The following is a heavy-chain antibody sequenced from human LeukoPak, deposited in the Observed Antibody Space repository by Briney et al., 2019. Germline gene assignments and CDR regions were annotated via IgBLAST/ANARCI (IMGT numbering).Heavy chain of an antibody. Sequence: GGSLRLSCAASGFTFSSYGMHWVRQAPGKGLEWVAFIRYDGSNKYYADSVKGRFTISRDNPKNTLYLQMNSLRAEDTAVYYCAKDALSGMYSGSYSGDGWGQGTLVTVSS. CDR3: AKDALSGMYSGSYSGDG. V-gene: IGHV3-30*02. J-gene: IGHJ4*02. CDR1: GFTFSSYG. D-gene: IGHD1-26*01. CDR2: IRYDGSNK.